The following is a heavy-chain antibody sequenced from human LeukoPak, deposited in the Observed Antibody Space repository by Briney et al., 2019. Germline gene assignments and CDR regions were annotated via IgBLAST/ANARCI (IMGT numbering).Heavy chain of an antibody. V-gene: IGHV1-69*05. Sequence: SVKVSCKASGGTFSSYAISWVRQAPGQGLEWMGRIIPIFGTANYAQKFQGRVTITTDESTSTAYMELSSLRSEDTAVYYCASGYYYDSXXYYWGQGTLVTVSS. D-gene: IGHD3-22*01. CDR3: ASGYYYDSXXYY. CDR2: IIPIFGTA. J-gene: IGHJ4*02. CDR1: GGTFSSYA.